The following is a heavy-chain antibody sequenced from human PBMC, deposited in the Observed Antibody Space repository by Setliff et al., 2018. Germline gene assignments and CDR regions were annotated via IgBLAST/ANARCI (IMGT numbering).Heavy chain of an antibody. J-gene: IGHJ4*02. D-gene: IGHD3-3*01. CDR2: IYTDNGNT. CDR1: GYTFTSYG. CDR3: ATRTPVTFSGVVTTV. V-gene: IGHV1-3*04. Sequence: ASVKVSCKASGYTFTSYGVHWVRQAPGQRLEWMGFIYTDNGNTKYSKNFQDRVAITRDTSASTAYMELSSLTSEDTAIYYCATRTPVTFSGVVTTVWGQGSLVTVSS.